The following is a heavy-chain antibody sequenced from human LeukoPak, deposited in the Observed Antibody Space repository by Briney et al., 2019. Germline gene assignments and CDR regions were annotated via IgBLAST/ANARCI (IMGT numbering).Heavy chain of an antibody. D-gene: IGHD6-13*01. CDR3: ARALAAAGILWFDP. CDR2: IYTSGST. CDR1: GGSISSYY. V-gene: IGHV4-4*07. Sequence: SETLSLTCTVSGGSISSYYWSWIRQPAGKGLEWIGRIYTSGSTNYNPSLKSRVTMSVDTSKNQFSLKLSSVTAADTAVYYCARALAAAGILWFDPWGQGTLVTVSS. J-gene: IGHJ5*02.